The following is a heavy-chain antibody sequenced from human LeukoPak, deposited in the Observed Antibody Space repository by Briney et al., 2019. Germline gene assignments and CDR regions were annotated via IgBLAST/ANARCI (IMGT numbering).Heavy chain of an antibody. CDR1: GFTFSTSW. Sequence: PGGSLRLSCAASGFTFSTSWMHWVRQAPGKGLVWVSRISGDGSTTTYADSVKGRFTISRDNSKNTLYLQMNSLRAEDTAVYYCAKDQIAAAANWFDPWGQGTLVAVSS. CDR2: ISGDGSTT. V-gene: IGHV3-74*01. J-gene: IGHJ5*02. CDR3: AKDQIAAAANWFDP. D-gene: IGHD6-13*01.